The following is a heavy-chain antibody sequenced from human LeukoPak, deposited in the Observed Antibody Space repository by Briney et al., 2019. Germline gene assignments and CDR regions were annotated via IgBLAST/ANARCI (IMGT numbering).Heavy chain of an antibody. CDR2: ISAYNGNT. V-gene: IGHV1-18*01. CDR3: ARGGAVAGKFDY. CDR1: LYTLTSYG. J-gene: IGHJ4*02. D-gene: IGHD6-19*01. Sequence: ASVKVSCKASLYTLTSYGISWVRQAPGQGLEWMGWISAYNGNTSYAQKLKGRVTMTTDTSTSTAYMELRSLRSDDTAVYYCARGGAVAGKFDYWGQGTLVTVSS.